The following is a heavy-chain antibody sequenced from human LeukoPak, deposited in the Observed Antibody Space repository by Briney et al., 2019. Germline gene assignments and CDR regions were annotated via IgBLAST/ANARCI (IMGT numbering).Heavy chain of an antibody. D-gene: IGHD3-3*01. V-gene: IGHV3-7*01. Sequence: TGGSLRLSCAASGFTFSNYWMTWVRQAPGKGLEWVADIKQDGSEKLYVNSVRGRFTISRDNAKMSLFLQMNSLRAEDRAVYYCARDNGVVHGVYYMDVWGKGTTVTVS. CDR3: ARDNGVVHGVYYMDV. CDR1: GFTFSNYW. J-gene: IGHJ6*03. CDR2: IKQDGSEK.